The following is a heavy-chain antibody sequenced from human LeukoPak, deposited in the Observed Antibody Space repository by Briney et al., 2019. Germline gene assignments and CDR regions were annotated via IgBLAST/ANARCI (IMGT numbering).Heavy chain of an antibody. D-gene: IGHD5-24*01. J-gene: IGHJ4*02. CDR1: GGSISSYY. Sequence: SETLSLTCTVSGGSISSYYWSWIRQSPEKGLEWIGYIHDSGSTNYNPSLKSRVTISVDTSKNQFSLKLSSVTAADTAVYYCARLDAAAGRYLQFFYWGQGTLVTVSS. CDR3: ARLDAAAGRYLQFFY. V-gene: IGHV4-59*08. CDR2: IHDSGST.